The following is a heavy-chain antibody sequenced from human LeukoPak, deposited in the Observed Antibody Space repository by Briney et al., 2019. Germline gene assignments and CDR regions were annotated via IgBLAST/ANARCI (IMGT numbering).Heavy chain of an antibody. CDR2: IIPIFGTA. CDR3: AGGILGGYSYGQSTRYYYYGMDV. J-gene: IGHJ6*02. V-gene: IGHV1-69*13. CDR1: GGTFSSYA. Sequence: SVKVSCKASGGTFSSYAISWVRQAPGQGLEWMGGIIPIFGTANYAQKFQGRVTITADESTSTAYMELSSLRSEDTAVYYCAGGILGGYSYGQSTRYYYYGMDVWGQGTTVTVSS. D-gene: IGHD5-18*01.